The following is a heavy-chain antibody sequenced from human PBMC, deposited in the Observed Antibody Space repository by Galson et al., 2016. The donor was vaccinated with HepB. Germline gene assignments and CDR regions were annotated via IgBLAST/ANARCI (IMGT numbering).Heavy chain of an antibody. CDR2: IKSKTDSGTI. CDR1: GLTFSNAW. V-gene: IGHV3-15*01. J-gene: IGHJ4*02. Sequence: SLRLSCAASGLTFSNAWMSWVRQVPGKGLEWVGRIKSKTDSGTIDYAAPVKGRFTISRDDSKDTLYLQMNSLKIEDSAVYYCTSGNYLVRGVIMSPFDYWGQGTLVTVSS. CDR3: TSGNYLVRGVIMSPFDY. D-gene: IGHD3-10*01.